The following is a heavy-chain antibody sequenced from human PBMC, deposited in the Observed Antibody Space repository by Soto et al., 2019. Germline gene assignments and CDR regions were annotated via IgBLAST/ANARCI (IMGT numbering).Heavy chain of an antibody. CDR3: ARDWTRNYYDSSGYPGY. Sequence: ASVKVSCKASGYTFTSYYMHWVRQAPGQGLEWMGIINPSGGSTSYAQKFQGRVTMTRDTSTSTVYMELSSLRSEDTAVYYCARDWTRNYYDSSGYPGYWGQGTLVTV. CDR2: INPSGGST. CDR1: GYTFTSYY. V-gene: IGHV1-46*03. J-gene: IGHJ4*02. D-gene: IGHD3-22*01.